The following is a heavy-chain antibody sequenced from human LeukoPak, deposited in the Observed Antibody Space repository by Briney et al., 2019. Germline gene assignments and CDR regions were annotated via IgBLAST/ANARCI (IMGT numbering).Heavy chain of an antibody. CDR3: ARSAESSTSVEFDY. D-gene: IGHD6-13*01. Sequence: ASVTLSFTSSGYTVTVYYIHWVRQAPGQGLEWMGWSNPNSGGTNYSQKFQVRGTMTRDTSISTAYMELSRLRSDDTAVYSCARSAESSTSVEFDYWGQGTLVTVSS. CDR1: GYTVTVYY. CDR2: SNPNSGGT. V-gene: IGHV1-2*02. J-gene: IGHJ4*02.